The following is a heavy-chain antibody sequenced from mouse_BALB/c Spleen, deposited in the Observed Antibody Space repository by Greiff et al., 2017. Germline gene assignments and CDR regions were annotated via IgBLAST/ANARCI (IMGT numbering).Heavy chain of an antibody. CDR1: GFSLTSYG. Sequence: QVQLKESGPGLVAPSQSLSITCTVSGFSLTSYGVHWVRQPPGKGLEWLGVIWAGGSTNYNSALMSRLSISKDNSKSQVFLKMNRLQTDDTAMYSCAREDYYGSSYWFAYWGQGTLVTVSA. J-gene: IGHJ3*01. D-gene: IGHD1-1*01. V-gene: IGHV2-9*02. CDR2: IWAGGST. CDR3: AREDYYGSSYWFAY.